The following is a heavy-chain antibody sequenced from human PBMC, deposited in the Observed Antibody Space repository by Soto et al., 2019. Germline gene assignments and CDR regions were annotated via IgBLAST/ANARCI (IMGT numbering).Heavy chain of an antibody. CDR1: GCTFSSFP. V-gene: IGHV3-30-3*01. CDR2: ISSDGSNK. D-gene: IGHD5-18*01. CDR3: ARWNVQHDSYGYF. J-gene: IGHJ4*02. Sequence: PGGSLRLSCAASGCTFSSFPMRLVRQAPGRGLEWVALISSDGSNKYYADAVKGRFTISRDNSKNTLYLQMNSLRGEDTAVYYCARWNVQHDSYGYFWGQGTQVTVSS.